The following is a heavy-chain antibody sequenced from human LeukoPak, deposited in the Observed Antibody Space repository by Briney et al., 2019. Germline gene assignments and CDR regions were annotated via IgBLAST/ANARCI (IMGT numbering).Heavy chain of an antibody. CDR1: GFTFRSYN. D-gene: IGHD3-10*01. V-gene: IGHV3-21*01. Sequence: GGSLRLSCAASGFTFRSYNMNWVRQAPGKGLGWVSSISSSSSYIYYADSVKGRFTISRDNAKNSLYLQMNSVRAEDTAVYYCARGPTYYYGSGSLPNWFDPWGQGTLVTVSP. CDR2: ISSSSSYI. CDR3: ARGPTYYYGSGSLPNWFDP. J-gene: IGHJ5*02.